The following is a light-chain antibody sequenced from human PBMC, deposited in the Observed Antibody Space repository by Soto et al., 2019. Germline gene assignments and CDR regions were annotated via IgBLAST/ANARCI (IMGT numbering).Light chain of an antibody. V-gene: IGKV3-11*01. Sequence: EIVLTQSPATLFLSPGERATLSCRASQSVGSFLAWYQQKSGQSPRLLIYDASNRATGIPARFSGSGSGTDFTLTISSLEPEDFAVYYCQHRSNWLGTFGPGTKVDIK. CDR1: QSVGSF. CDR2: DAS. J-gene: IGKJ3*01. CDR3: QHRSNWLGT.